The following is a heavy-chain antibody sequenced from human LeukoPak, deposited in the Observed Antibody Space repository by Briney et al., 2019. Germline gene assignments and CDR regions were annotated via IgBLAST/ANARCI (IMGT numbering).Heavy chain of an antibody. J-gene: IGHJ4*02. V-gene: IGHV3-11*03. Sequence: PGGSLRLSCAASGFTFSDYYMSWIRQAPGKGLEWVSYISGSSTHTNYADSMKGRFTISRDNAKKSLYLQMNSLRAEDTAVYYCATPGLLGYCSSAICAPPGYWGQGTLVTVSS. D-gene: IGHD2-2*01. CDR3: ATPGLLGYCSSAICAPPGY. CDR2: ISGSSTHT. CDR1: GFTFSDYY.